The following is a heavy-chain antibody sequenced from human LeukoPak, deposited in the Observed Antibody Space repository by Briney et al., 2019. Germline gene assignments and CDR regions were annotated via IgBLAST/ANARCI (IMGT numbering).Heavy chain of an antibody. CDR2: INPNSGGT. D-gene: IGHD5-24*01. Sequence: ASVKVSCKASGYTFTGYYMHWVRQAPGQGLEWMGWINPNSGGTNYAQKFQGRVTMTRDTSISTAYMELSRLRSDDTAVYYCARDPRDGYNCPFDYWGQGTLVTVSS. CDR3: ARDPRDGYNCPFDY. V-gene: IGHV1-2*02. CDR1: GYTFTGYY. J-gene: IGHJ4*02.